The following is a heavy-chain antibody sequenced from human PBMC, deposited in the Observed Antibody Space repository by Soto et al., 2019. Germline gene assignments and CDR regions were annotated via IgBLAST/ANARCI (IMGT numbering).Heavy chain of an antibody. CDR1: GGSMNDYY. CDR3: ASQYLGRSSSSSFDP. V-gene: IGHV4-59*08. D-gene: IGHD6-6*01. J-gene: IGHJ5*02. Sequence: PSETLSLTCTVSGGSMNDYYWSWIRQPPGKGLEWIGYVYYIGRTNYNPSLKGRVTMSLDTSKSQFSLKLGSVTTADTAVYYCASQYLGRSSSSSFDPWGQGTLVTVSS. CDR2: VYYIGRT.